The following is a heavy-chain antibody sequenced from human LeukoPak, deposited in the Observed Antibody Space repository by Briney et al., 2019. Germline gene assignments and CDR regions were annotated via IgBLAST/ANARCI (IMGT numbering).Heavy chain of an antibody. J-gene: IGHJ2*01. CDR1: GGSISSYY. CDR3: ATSLPLDWYFDL. V-gene: IGHV4-59*08. CDR2: IYYSGST. Sequence: SETLSLTCTVSGGSISSYYWSWLRQPPGKGLEWFAYIYYSGSTNYNPSLKSRVTISVDTSKNQFSLQLSSVAAADTAVYYCATSLPLDWYFDLWGRGTLVSVSS. D-gene: IGHD5/OR15-5a*01.